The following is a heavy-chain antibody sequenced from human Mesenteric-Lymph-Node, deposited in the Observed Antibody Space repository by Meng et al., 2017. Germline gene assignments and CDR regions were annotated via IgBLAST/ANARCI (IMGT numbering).Heavy chain of an antibody. CDR3: ARAVGTTIPY. J-gene: IGHJ4*02. CDR1: GYSFSGYY. V-gene: IGHV1-2*02. Sequence: APLVQCGAVVKKPGSSVKVSCKASGYSFSGYYLHWVRQAPGQGLEWMGWINPNSGGTDYAQKFQGRVTVTRDTSISTAYMELSRLRSDDTAVYYCARAVGTTIPYWGQGTLVTVSS. CDR2: INPNSGGT. D-gene: IGHD1-7*01.